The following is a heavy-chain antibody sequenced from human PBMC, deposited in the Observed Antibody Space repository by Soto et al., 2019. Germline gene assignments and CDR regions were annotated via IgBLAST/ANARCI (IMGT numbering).Heavy chain of an antibody. Sequence: PGGSLRLSCAASGFTFSSYAMHWVRQAPGKGLEWVAVISYDGSNKYYADSVKGRFTISRDNSKNTLYLQMNSLRAEDTAVYYCARLGLGPNYDSSGYYPNWFDPWGQGTLVTVSS. D-gene: IGHD3-22*01. CDR3: ARLGLGPNYDSSGYYPNWFDP. CDR1: GFTFSSYA. J-gene: IGHJ5*02. V-gene: IGHV3-30-3*01. CDR2: ISYDGSNK.